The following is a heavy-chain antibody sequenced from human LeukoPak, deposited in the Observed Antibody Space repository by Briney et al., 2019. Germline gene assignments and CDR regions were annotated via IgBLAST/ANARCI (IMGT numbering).Heavy chain of an antibody. CDR2: IFGSGGST. Sequence: GGSLRLSCAASGFTFSSYAMYWVRQAPGKGLEWVSGIFGSGGSTHYADSVKGRFTISRDNSKNTVYLQMNSLRAEDTAVYFCARDEGSGTPLAFDMWGQGTLVTVSS. CDR1: GFTFSSYA. J-gene: IGHJ3*02. V-gene: IGHV3-23*01. D-gene: IGHD6-13*01. CDR3: ARDEGSGTPLAFDM.